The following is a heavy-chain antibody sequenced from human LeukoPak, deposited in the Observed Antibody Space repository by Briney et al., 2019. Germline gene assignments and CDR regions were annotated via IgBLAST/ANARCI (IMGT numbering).Heavy chain of an antibody. Sequence: GGSLRLSCAASGFTFSSYTMNWVRQAPGKGLEWISCFDLSGTTYYADSVKGRFTISRDNAENSLFLQMNTLRAEDTAVYYCATYCSSTSCYSPEYFQHWGQGTLVTVSS. CDR1: GFTFSSYT. J-gene: IGHJ1*01. V-gene: IGHV3-48*01. CDR3: ATYCSSTSCYSPEYFQH. D-gene: IGHD2-2*02. CDR2: FDLSGTT.